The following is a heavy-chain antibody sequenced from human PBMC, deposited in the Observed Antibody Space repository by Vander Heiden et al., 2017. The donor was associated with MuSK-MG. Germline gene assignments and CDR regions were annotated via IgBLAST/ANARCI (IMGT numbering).Heavy chain of an antibody. D-gene: IGHD3-10*01. CDR3: ARDRWYYVSGSKWFDP. CDR2: IYTSGST. CDR1: GGSISSYY. J-gene: IGHJ5*02. Sequence: QVQLQESGPGLVKPSETLSLTCTGSGGSISSYYGSWIRQPAGKGLEWIGRIYTSGSTNYNPSLKSRVTMSVDTSKNQFSLKLSSVTAADPAVYYCARDRWYYVSGSKWFDPWGQGTLVTVSS. V-gene: IGHV4-4*07.